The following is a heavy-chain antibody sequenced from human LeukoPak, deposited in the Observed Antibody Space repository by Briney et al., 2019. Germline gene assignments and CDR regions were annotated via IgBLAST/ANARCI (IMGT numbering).Heavy chain of an antibody. Sequence: SETLSLTCAVSGYSIRSGDYWRWTPQSPGKGMEWIGSIYHSGSTHYNPSLKSRVTISVDTSKNQFSLMLSSVTAADTAIYYCARNRSVTTTPGFDHWGQGTLVTVSS. CDR2: IYHSGST. CDR1: GYSIRSGDY. J-gene: IGHJ4*02. CDR3: ARNRSVTTTPGFDH. D-gene: IGHD4-17*01. V-gene: IGHV4-38-2*01.